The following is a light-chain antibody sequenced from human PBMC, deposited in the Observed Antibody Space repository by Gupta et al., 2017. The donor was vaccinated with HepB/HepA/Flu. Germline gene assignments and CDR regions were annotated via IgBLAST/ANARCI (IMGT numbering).Light chain of an antibody. Sequence: ETLMTQSPATLSVSPGERVTLSCRASQSVSRNLAWYKKKPGQAPRLLIYGASTRATGIPARFIGSGYETEFTLTISSRQSEDFAVYYCQQDDGRPPLTFGGGTKVEIK. CDR3: QQDDGRPPLT. CDR1: QSVSRN. V-gene: IGKV3-15*01. CDR2: GAS. J-gene: IGKJ4*01.